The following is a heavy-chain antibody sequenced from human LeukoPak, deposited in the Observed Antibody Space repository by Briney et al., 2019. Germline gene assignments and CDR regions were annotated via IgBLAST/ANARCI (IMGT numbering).Heavy chain of an antibody. Sequence: NPSETLSLTCTVSGGSLSSYYWSWIRQPPGKGLEWIGDIYDSGSTRYNTSLESRVTISVDTSKNQFSLKLSSVTAADTAVYYCAKGGSTNFYYGDVWGQGTTVTVSS. CDR2: IYDSGST. V-gene: IGHV4-59*01. D-gene: IGHD2/OR15-2a*01. CDR3: AKGGSTNFYYGDV. J-gene: IGHJ6*02. CDR1: GGSLSSYY.